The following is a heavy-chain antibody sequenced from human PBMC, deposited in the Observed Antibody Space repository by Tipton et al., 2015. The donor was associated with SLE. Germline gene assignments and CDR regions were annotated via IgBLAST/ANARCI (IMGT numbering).Heavy chain of an antibody. CDR2: TNYDSGST. V-gene: IGHV4-39*07. Sequence: TLSLTCTVSGGPISSSGYYWGWIRRPPGKGLEWIGSTNYDSGSTHYNPSLMSRVTISVDTSKNQLSLNLNSVTAADTAVYYCARIAIAPAMGEYYFDSWGQGTLVTVSS. J-gene: IGHJ4*02. CDR1: GGPISSSGYY. CDR3: ARIAIAPAMGEYYFDS. D-gene: IGHD2-2*01.